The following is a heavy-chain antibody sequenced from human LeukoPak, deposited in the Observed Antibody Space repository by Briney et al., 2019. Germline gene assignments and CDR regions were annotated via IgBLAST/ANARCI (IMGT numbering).Heavy chain of an antibody. CDR1: GYTFTNYG. J-gene: IGHJ5*02. Sequence: SVKVSCKASGYTFTNYGISWVRQAPGQGLEWMGWISADNGNTNYAQKLQGRVTMTTDTSTNTAYMELRSLRSDDTAVYYCARDLRGYCSGTSCYRSLFDPWGQGTLVTVSS. CDR2: ISADNGNT. CDR3: ARDLRGYCSGTSCYRSLFDP. V-gene: IGHV1-18*01. D-gene: IGHD2-2*01.